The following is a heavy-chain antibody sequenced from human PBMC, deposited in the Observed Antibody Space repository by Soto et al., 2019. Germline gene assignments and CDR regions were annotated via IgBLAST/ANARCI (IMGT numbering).Heavy chain of an antibody. J-gene: IGHJ4*02. D-gene: IGHD5-18*01. CDR1: GGSISSGDYY. Sequence: QVQLQESGPGLVKPSQTLSLTCTVSGGSISSGDYYWSWIRQPPGKGMEWIGYIYYSGSTYYNPSLKSRVTIAVDTSSNQFSLKLSSVTAADTAVYYCVRVVIQLWFLDYWGQGTLVTVSS. CDR3: VRVVIQLWFLDY. V-gene: IGHV4-30-4*01. CDR2: IYYSGST.